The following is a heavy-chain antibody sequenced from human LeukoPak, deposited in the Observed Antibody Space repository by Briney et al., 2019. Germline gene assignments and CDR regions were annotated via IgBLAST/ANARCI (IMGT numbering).Heavy chain of an antibody. CDR2: IIPIFGTA. CDR3: ARGQYRYYYDSSGWFDY. J-gene: IGHJ4*02. CDR1: GGTFSSYA. V-gene: IGHV1-69*06. Sequence: ASVKVSCKASGGTFSSYAISWVRQAPGQGLEWMGGIIPIFGTANYAQKFQGRVTITADKSTSTAYMELSSLRSEDTAVYYCARGQYRYYYDSSGWFDYWGQGTLVTVSS. D-gene: IGHD3-22*01.